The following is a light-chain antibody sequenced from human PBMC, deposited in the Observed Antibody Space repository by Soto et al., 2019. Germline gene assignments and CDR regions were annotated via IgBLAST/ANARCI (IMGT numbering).Light chain of an antibody. CDR2: AAS. CDR3: QQSYSTPYT. Sequence: DTQMTQSPSSLSASVGDRVTITCRASQSISSYLNWYQQKPGKAPKFLIYAASSLQSGVPSRFSGSGSGTDFTLTITSLQPEDFATYYCQQSYSTPYTVGQGTKLEIK. CDR1: QSISSY. J-gene: IGKJ2*01. V-gene: IGKV1-39*01.